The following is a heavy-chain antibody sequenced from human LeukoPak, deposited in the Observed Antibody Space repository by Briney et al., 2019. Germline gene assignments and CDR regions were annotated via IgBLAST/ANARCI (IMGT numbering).Heavy chain of an antibody. CDR2: IYYSGST. CDR3: ARVEGDCGGDCYSNWFDP. D-gene: IGHD2-21*02. V-gene: IGHV4-39*07. J-gene: IGHJ5*02. Sequence: SETLSLTCTVSGGSLSSSSYYWGWIRQPPGKGLEWIGSIYYSGSTYYNPSLKSRVTISVDTSKNQFSLKLSSVTAADTAVYYCARVEGDCGGDCYSNWFDPWGQGTLVTVSS. CDR1: GGSLSSSSYY.